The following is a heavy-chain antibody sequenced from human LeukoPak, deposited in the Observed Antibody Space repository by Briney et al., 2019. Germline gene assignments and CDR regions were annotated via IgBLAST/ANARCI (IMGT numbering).Heavy chain of an antibody. Sequence: ASVKVSCKASGGTFSSYAINWVRQATGQGLEWMGWMNPNSGNTGYAQKFQGRVTITRNTSISTAYMELSSLRSEDTAVYYCARATIRRIAAAGTIRYFDYWGQGTLVTVSS. D-gene: IGHD6-13*01. CDR2: MNPNSGNT. V-gene: IGHV1-8*03. CDR1: GGTFSSYA. CDR3: ARATIRRIAAAGTIRYFDY. J-gene: IGHJ4*02.